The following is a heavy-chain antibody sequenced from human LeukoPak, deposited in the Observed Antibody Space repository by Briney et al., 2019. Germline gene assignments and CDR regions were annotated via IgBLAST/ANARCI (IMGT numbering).Heavy chain of an antibody. Sequence: GGSLRLSCAASGFTFSSYAMSWVRQAPRKGLEWVSAISGSGGSTYYADSVKGPFTISRDNSKNTLYLQMNSLRAEDTAVYYCAKPPYYYDSSGYHHKGWFDPWGQGTLVTVSS. J-gene: IGHJ5*02. V-gene: IGHV3-23*01. CDR3: AKPPYYYDSSGYHHKGWFDP. CDR2: ISGSGGST. D-gene: IGHD3-22*01. CDR1: GFTFSSYA.